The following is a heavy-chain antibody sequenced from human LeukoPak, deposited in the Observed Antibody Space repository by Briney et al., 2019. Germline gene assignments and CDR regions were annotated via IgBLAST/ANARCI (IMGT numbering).Heavy chain of an antibody. V-gene: IGHV3-23*01. D-gene: IGHD3/OR15-3a*01. CDR3: ARDRAANQDWVEFDP. Sequence: PGGSLRLSCAASGFTLSIYAMSWVREAPGKGLEWVSGISGSGGSTYYAYYADSVKGRFTISRDNSKNTLYLQMNSLRVEDTAVYFCARDRAANQDWVEFDPWGQGTPVIVSS. CDR1: GFTLSIYA. J-gene: IGHJ5*02. CDR2: ISGSGGSTYYA.